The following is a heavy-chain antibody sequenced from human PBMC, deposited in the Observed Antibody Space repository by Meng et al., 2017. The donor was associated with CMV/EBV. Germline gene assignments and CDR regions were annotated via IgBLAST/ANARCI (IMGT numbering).Heavy chain of an antibody. CDR1: GGSISSSNW. J-gene: IGHJ2*01. Sequence: GGSISSSNWWSWVRQPPGKGLEWIGEIYHSGSTNYNPSLKSRVTISVDKSKNQFSLKLSSVTAADTAVYYCARGKVGSPSLWYFDLWGRGTLVTVSS. CDR2: IYHSGST. CDR3: ARGKVGSPSLWYFDL. D-gene: IGHD6-6*01. V-gene: IGHV4-4*02.